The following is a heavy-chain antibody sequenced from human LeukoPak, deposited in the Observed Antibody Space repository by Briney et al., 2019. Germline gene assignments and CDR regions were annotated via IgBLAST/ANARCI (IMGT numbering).Heavy chain of an antibody. CDR3: ARGGVPAAHNY. J-gene: IGHJ4*02. CDR2: INNDDSST. CDR1: GFTFSSYA. D-gene: IGHD2-2*01. V-gene: IGHV3-74*01. Sequence: GGSLRLSCAASGFTFSSYAMHWVRQAPGKGLVWVSHINNDDSSTSYPDSAKGRFTISRDNAKNTLYLHMNSLRAEDTAVYYCARGGVPAAHNYWGQGTLVTVSS.